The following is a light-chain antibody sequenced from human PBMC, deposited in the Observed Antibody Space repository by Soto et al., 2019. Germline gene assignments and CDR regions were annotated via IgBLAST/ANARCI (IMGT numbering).Light chain of an antibody. CDR1: SSDIGSYNL. Sequence: QSVLTQPASVSGSPGQSITISCTGTSSDIGSYNLVSWYQQHPGKATKLMIYDVSMWPSGVSNRFSGSKSGNTASLTISGLQAEDEADYYCTSWTTSTTMSFGGGTKVTVL. V-gene: IGLV2-14*02. CDR3: TSWTTSTTMS. CDR2: DVS. J-gene: IGLJ2*01.